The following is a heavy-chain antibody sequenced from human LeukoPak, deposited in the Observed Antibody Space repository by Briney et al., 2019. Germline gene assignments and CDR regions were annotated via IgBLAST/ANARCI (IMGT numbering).Heavy chain of an antibody. D-gene: IGHD3-10*01. V-gene: IGHV4-4*02. CDR2: IYHSGST. Sequence: PSGTLSLTCAVSGGSISSSNWWSWVRQPPGKGLEWIGEIYHSGSTNYNPSLKSRVTISVDTSKNQFSLKLSSVTAADTAVYYCARGYYGSESYYFDYWGQGTLVTVSS. CDR3: ARGYYGSESYYFDY. CDR1: GGSISSSNW. J-gene: IGHJ4*02.